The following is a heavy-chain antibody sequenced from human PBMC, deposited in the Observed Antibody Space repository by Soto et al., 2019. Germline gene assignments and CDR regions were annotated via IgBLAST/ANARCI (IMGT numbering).Heavy chain of an antibody. CDR1: GFTFSSYW. Sequence: EVQLVESGGGLVQPGGSLRLSCAASGFTFSSYWMHWVRQAPGKGLVWVSRINSDGSSTVYVDSVKGRFTMSRDNAKNTLYLQMNSLRAEDTAVYYCARSIMGYSYADSWGQGTLVTVSS. CDR2: INSDGSST. V-gene: IGHV3-74*01. CDR3: ARSIMGYSYADS. D-gene: IGHD5-18*01. J-gene: IGHJ4*02.